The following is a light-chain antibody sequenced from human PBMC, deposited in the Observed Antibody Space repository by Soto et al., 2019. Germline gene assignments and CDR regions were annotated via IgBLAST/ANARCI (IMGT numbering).Light chain of an antibody. J-gene: IGKJ4*01. CDR1: QSVSIY. CDR3: QQRVDWLT. CDR2: DAS. Sequence: EVVLTQSPGTLSLSPGDSATLSFRASQSVSIYLAWYKQKPGQAPRLLIYDASNRVTGIPARFSGSGSGTDFTLTIRSVEPEDFAVDYCQQRVDWLTFCGLTKVDIK. V-gene: IGKV3-11*01.